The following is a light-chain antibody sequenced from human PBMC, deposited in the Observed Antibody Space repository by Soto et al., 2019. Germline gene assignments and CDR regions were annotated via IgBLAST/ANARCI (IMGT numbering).Light chain of an antibody. Sequence: EVVMTQSPATLSVSPGDKATLSCRASQSVSSHLAWYQQKPGQAPRLLICGASTRASGVPARFSGSGSGTEFTLTISSLQSEDFAIYYCQQYDDWRLLTFGGGTKVEI. CDR1: QSVSSH. V-gene: IGKV3-15*01. CDR3: QQYDDWRLLT. J-gene: IGKJ4*01. CDR2: GAS.